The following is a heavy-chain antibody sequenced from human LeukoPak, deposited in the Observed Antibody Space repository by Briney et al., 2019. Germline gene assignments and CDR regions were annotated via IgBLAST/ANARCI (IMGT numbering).Heavy chain of an antibody. V-gene: IGHV4-34*01. CDR1: GGSFSGYY. J-gene: IGHJ4*02. CDR2: INHSGST. D-gene: IGHD1-26*01. CDR3: ARGRRSAFDY. Sequence: SETLSLTCAVYGGSFSGYYWSWIRQPPGKGLEWIGEINHSGSTNYNPSLKSRVTISVDTPKNQFSLKLSSVTAADTAVYYCARGRRSAFDYWGQGTLVTVSS.